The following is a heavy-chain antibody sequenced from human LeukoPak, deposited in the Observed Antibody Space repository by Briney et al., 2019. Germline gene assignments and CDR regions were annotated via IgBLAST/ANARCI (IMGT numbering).Heavy chain of an antibody. CDR2: IYNSGNT. V-gene: IGHV4-59*01. J-gene: IGHJ4*02. D-gene: IGHD5-12*01. CDR1: GDSISSYS. CDR3: ARRVGGYGYFDY. Sequence: SETLSLTCTVSGDSISSYSWSWIRQPPGRGLEWIGYIYNSGNTIYNPSLKSRVTISLDTSKKQFSLKLSSVTAADTAVYYCARRVGGYGYFDYWGQGTLVTVAS.